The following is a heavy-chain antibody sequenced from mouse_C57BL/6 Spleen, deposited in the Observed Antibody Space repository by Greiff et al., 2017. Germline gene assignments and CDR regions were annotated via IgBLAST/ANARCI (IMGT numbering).Heavy chain of an antibody. CDR2: IDPSDSET. V-gene: IGHV1-52*01. CDR1: GYTFTSYW. J-gene: IGHJ1*03. Sequence: VKLQQPGAELVRPGSSVKLSCKASGYTFTSYWMHWVKQRPIQGLEWIGNIDPSDSETHYNQKFKNKATLTVDKSSSTAYMQLSSLTSEDSAVYYCARRIRGYFDVWGTGTTVTVSS. CDR3: ARRIRGYFDV.